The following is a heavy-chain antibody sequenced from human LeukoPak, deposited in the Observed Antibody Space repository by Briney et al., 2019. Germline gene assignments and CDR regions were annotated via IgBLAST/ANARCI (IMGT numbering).Heavy chain of an antibody. CDR3: AKATPATAAFES. Sequence: PGGSLRLSCAASGFTFRMYAMSWVRQAPGKGLEWVSTISSSGGSTYYADSVKGRFTISRDNSKNTLYLQMNSLRAEDTAVYYCAKATPATAAFESWGQGTLLTVSS. V-gene: IGHV3-23*01. CDR2: ISSSGGST. CDR1: GFTFRMYA. D-gene: IGHD6-13*01. J-gene: IGHJ4*02.